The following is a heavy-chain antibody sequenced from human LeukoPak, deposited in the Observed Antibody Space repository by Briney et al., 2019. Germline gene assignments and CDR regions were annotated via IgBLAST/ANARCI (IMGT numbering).Heavy chain of an antibody. CDR2: ISSSSSYI. Sequence: GGSLRLSCAASGFTFSSYSMNWVRQAPGKGLEWVSFISSSSSYIYYADSVKGRLTISRDNAKNSLYLQMNSLRAEDTAVYYCASEDFWSGYYTFDYWGQGTLVTVSS. D-gene: IGHD3-3*01. V-gene: IGHV3-21*01. J-gene: IGHJ4*02. CDR1: GFTFSSYS. CDR3: ASEDFWSGYYTFDY.